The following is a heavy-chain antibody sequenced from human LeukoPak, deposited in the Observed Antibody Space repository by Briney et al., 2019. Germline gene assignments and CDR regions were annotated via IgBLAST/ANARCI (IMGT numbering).Heavy chain of an antibody. V-gene: IGHV4-59*11. Sequence: SSETLSLTCTVSGDSISSHYWSWIRQPPGKGLEWIGHIYYSGSTNYKPSLKSRLTISVDTSKNQCSLKLSSVTAADTAVYYCARGRRGSGSYLVDYWGQGALVTVSS. CDR1: GDSISSHY. CDR2: IYYSGST. D-gene: IGHD1-26*01. CDR3: ARGRRGSGSYLVDY. J-gene: IGHJ4*02.